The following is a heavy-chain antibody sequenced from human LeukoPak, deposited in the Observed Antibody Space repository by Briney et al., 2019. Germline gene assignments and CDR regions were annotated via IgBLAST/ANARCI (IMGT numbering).Heavy chain of an antibody. V-gene: IGHV3-53*01. CDR2: IKSDGTT. Sequence: GGSLRLSCAASGLTVSSNHMSWVRQAPGKGLEWVSLIKSDGTTEYADSVKVRFTIYRDKPKNTLFRQMNSLRVEDTAVYYCARLRRGYWGRGTPVSVSS. CDR3: ARLRRGY. CDR1: GLTVSSNH. J-gene: IGHJ4*02.